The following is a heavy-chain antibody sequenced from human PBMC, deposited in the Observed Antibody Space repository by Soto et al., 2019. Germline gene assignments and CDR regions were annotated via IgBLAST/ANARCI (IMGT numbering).Heavy chain of an antibody. D-gene: IGHD3-22*01. J-gene: IGHJ3*02. CDR1: GGSISSSSYY. CDR2: IYYSGST. Sequence: QLQLQESGPGLVKPSETLSLTCTVSGGSISSSSYYWGWIRQPPGKGLEWIWSIYYSGSTYYNPSLKSRVTISVDTSKNQFSLKLSSVTAADTAVYYCARLDSDMIVVVNDAFDIWGQGTMVTVSS. CDR3: ARLDSDMIVVVNDAFDI. V-gene: IGHV4-39*01.